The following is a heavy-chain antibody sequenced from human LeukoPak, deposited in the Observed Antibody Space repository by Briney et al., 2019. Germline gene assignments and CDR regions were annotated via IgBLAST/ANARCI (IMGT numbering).Heavy chain of an antibody. V-gene: IGHV3-23*01. Sequence: PGGSLRLSCAASGFTFSSYGMSWVRQAPGKGLEWVSAISGSGGSTYYADSVKGRFTISRDNSKNTLYLQMNSLRPEDTAVFFCAKDGIADTMVRGVTVYFFYMDVWGKGTTVTISS. D-gene: IGHD3-10*01. CDR3: AKDGIADTMVRGVTVYFFYMDV. J-gene: IGHJ6*03. CDR2: ISGSGGST. CDR1: GFTFSSYG.